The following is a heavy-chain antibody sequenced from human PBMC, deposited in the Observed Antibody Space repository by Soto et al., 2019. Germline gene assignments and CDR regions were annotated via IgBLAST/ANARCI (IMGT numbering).Heavy chain of an antibody. J-gene: IGHJ6*02. V-gene: IGHV1-69*13. Sequence: SVKVSCKASGGTFSSYAISWVRQAPGQGLEWMGGIIPIFGTANYAQKFQGRVTITADESTSTAYMELSSLRSEDTAVYYCARDNGVGDVVVPAAINDYYYYGMDVWGQGTTVTVSS. CDR3: ARDNGVGDVVVPAAINDYYYYGMDV. D-gene: IGHD2-2*01. CDR2: IIPIFGTA. CDR1: GGTFSSYA.